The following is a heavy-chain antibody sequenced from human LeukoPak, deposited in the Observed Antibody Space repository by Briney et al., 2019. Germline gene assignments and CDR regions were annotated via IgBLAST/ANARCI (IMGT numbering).Heavy chain of an antibody. CDR2: ISGSGGYT. CDR3: AKDKVVGASTSAHDY. CDR1: GFTFSNYA. D-gene: IGHD1-26*01. J-gene: IGHJ4*02. V-gene: IGHV3-23*01. Sequence: GGSLRLSCAASGFTFSNYAMSWVRQAPGKGLEWVSTISGSGGYTYYADSVKGRFTISGDNTKNTLYLQMNSLRAEDTAVYYCAKDKVVGASTSAHDYWGQGTLVTVSS.